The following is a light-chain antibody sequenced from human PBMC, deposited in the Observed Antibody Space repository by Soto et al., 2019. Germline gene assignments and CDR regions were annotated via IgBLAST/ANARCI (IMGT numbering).Light chain of an antibody. Sequence: DIQMTQSPSSVSASVGDTVTITCRASQGISRWLAWYQQKPGKAPKLLIYSASNLQSGVPSRFSGRGSGTDFTLTISSLQPEDFATYYCQQANTSPLTFGGGTKVEIK. CDR3: QQANTSPLT. J-gene: IGKJ4*01. CDR1: QGISRW. CDR2: SAS. V-gene: IGKV1-12*01.